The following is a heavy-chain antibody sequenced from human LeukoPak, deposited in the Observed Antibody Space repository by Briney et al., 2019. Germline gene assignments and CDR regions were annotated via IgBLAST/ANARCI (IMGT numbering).Heavy chain of an antibody. D-gene: IGHD3-16*01. CDR1: GAPVNNYY. Sequence: SETLSLTCTVSGAPVNNYYWSWIRQPPGKGLEWIGDIYYSGNTNYNPSLKSRLTISVDTAKNQFSLKMSSVTAADTAVYYCARHTYTVYGSYYFDNWGQGTLVTVSS. CDR2: IYYSGNT. V-gene: IGHV4-59*08. J-gene: IGHJ4*02. CDR3: ARHTYTVYGSYYFDN.